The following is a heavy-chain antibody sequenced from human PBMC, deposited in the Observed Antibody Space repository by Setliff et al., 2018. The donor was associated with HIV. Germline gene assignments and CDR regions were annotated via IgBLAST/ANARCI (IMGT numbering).Heavy chain of an antibody. CDR2: IYYSGST. D-gene: IGHD3-3*01. CDR1: GGSISSGGYY. Sequence: SETLSLTCTVSGGSISSGGYYWSWIRQHPGKGLEWIGYIYYSGSTYYNPSLKSRVTMSIDTSTQQFFLNVTSVTAADTAVYYCAGFSYNFWVYRFDHWGQGALVTVSS. V-gene: IGHV4-31*03. J-gene: IGHJ4*02. CDR3: AGFSYNFWVYRFDH.